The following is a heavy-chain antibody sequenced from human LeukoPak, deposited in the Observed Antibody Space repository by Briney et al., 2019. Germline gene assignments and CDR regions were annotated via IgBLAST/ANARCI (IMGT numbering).Heavy chain of an antibody. CDR2: INPSGGST. CDR3: ARSDTSSGWSGDAFDI. V-gene: IGHV1-46*01. J-gene: IGHJ3*02. D-gene: IGHD6-19*01. Sequence: ASVKVSYKASGYTFTSYYMHWVRQAPGQGLEWMGIINPSGGSTSYAQKFQGRVTMTRDMSTSTVYMELSSLRSEDTAVYYCARSDTSSGWSGDAFDIWGQGTMVTVSS. CDR1: GYTFTSYY.